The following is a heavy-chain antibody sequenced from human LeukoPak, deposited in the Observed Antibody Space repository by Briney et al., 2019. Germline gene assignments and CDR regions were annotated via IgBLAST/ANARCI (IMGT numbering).Heavy chain of an antibody. J-gene: IGHJ4*02. D-gene: IGHD3-9*01. CDR2: TDYSGST. CDR3: ARQQEVDDWGGSCFFDY. Sequence: SETLSLSCTVSGGSISTYHWSWIRQPPGKGLQGSGYTDYSGSTKYNPSLKSRVTISVDTSKSQFSLKLSSVTAADTAVYYCARQQEVDDWGGSCFFDYWGRGTLVTVSS. V-gene: IGHV4-59*08. CDR1: GGSISTYH.